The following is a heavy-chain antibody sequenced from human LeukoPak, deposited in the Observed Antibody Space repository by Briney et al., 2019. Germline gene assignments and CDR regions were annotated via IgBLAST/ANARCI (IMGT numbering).Heavy chain of an antibody. CDR3: AREVGTPQAFDI. Sequence: PGGSLRLSRAASGFTFSSYGMHWVRQAPGKGLEWVAVISYDGSNKYYADSVKGRFTISRDNAKNSLYLQMNSLKAEDTAIYYCAREVGTPQAFDIWGQGTMVTVSS. CDR2: ISYDGSNK. J-gene: IGHJ3*02. D-gene: IGHD1-26*01. V-gene: IGHV3-30*03. CDR1: GFTFSSYG.